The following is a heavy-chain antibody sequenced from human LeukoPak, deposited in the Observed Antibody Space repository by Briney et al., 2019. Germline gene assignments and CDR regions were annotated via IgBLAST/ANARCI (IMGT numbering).Heavy chain of an antibody. CDR3: ATSLRIVVPAARRGFDY. D-gene: IGHD2-2*01. Sequence: ASVKVSCKVSGYTLTELSMHWVRQAPGKGLEWMGGFDPEDGETIYAQKFQGRVTMTEDTSTDTAYMELSSLRSEDTAVYYCATSLRIVVPAARRGFDYWGQGTLVTVSS. CDR2: FDPEDGET. V-gene: IGHV1-24*01. CDR1: GYTLTELS. J-gene: IGHJ4*02.